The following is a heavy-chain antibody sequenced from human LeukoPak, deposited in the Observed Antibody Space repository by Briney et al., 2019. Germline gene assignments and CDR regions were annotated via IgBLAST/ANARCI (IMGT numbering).Heavy chain of an antibody. D-gene: IGHD6-13*01. J-gene: IGHJ5*02. CDR1: GGTFSSYA. CDR3: ARCKSSSWYGNWFDP. V-gene: IGHV1-69*06. CDR2: IIPIFGTA. Sequence: SVKVSCKASGGTFSSYAISWVRQAPGQGLEWMEGIIPIFGTANYAQKFQGRVTITADKSTSTAYMELSSLRSEDTAVYYCARCKSSSWYGNWFDPWGQGTLVTVSS.